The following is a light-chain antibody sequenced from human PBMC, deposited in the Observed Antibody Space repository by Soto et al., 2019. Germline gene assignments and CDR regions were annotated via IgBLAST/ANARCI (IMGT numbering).Light chain of an antibody. CDR2: CAS. Sequence: EIVLTQSPGTLSLSPGERATLSCRASQSVTSSYLAWYQQKPGQAPRLLIYCASSRATGIPDRFSGSGSGTDFTLTISRLEPEDFAVYYCQQYGSAHTFGGGTKVEIK. J-gene: IGKJ4*01. V-gene: IGKV3-20*01. CDR3: QQYGSAHT. CDR1: QSVTSSY.